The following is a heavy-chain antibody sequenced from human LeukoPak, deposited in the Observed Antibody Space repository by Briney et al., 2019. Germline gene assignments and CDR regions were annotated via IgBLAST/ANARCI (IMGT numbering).Heavy chain of an antibody. J-gene: IGHJ4*02. Sequence: ASVKVSCKASGYTFTGYYMHWVRQAPGQGLEWMGWINPNSGGTNYAQKFQGRVTMTRDTSISTAYMEPSRLRSDDTAVYYCARDSGYSSGYYNFGYWGQGTLVTVSS. CDR2: INPNSGGT. CDR1: GYTFTGYY. V-gene: IGHV1-2*02. CDR3: ARDSGYSSGYYNFGY. D-gene: IGHD3-22*01.